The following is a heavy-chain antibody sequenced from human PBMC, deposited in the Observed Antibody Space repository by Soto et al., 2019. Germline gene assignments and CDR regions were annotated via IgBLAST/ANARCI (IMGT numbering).Heavy chain of an antibody. CDR3: ARDAIEYDYDSSGYRGTWFDP. Sequence: SVKFSCKASGYTFTSYGISWVRTAHGQGLGWMGWISAYNGSTNYAQKLQARVTMTTDTPTSTAYMELRSLRSDDTAVYYCARDAIEYDYDSSGYRGTWFDPLGQGTLVPVSS. V-gene: IGHV1-18*04. CDR2: ISAYNGST. CDR1: GYTFTSYG. D-gene: IGHD3-22*01. J-gene: IGHJ5*02.